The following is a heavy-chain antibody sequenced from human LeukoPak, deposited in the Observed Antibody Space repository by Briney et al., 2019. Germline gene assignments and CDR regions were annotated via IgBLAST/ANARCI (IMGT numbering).Heavy chain of an antibody. CDR2: IFPSGGEI. CDR3: ATYRQVLLPFES. D-gene: IGHD2-8*02. Sequence: GGSLRLSCAASGFTFSTFAMIWVRQPPGKGLEWVSSIFPSGGEIHYADSVRGRFTISRDNSKSTPSLQMNSLRAEDTAIYYCATYRQVLLPFESWGQGTLVTVSS. J-gene: IGHJ4*02. CDR1: GFTFSTFA. V-gene: IGHV3-23*01.